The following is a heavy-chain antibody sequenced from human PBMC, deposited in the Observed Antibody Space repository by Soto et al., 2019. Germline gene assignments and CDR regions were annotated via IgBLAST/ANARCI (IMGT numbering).Heavy chain of an antibody. CDR3: ARAPAPSLIAADFDY. CDR1: GGSISSYY. D-gene: IGHD6-13*01. Sequence: QVQLQESGPGLVKPSETLSLTCTVSGGSISSYYWSWIRQPPGKGLEWIGYIYYSGSTNYNPSLKSRVTISVDTSKNQCSLKLSSVTAADTAVYYCARAPAPSLIAADFDYWGQGTLVTVSS. V-gene: IGHV4-59*01. J-gene: IGHJ4*02. CDR2: IYYSGST.